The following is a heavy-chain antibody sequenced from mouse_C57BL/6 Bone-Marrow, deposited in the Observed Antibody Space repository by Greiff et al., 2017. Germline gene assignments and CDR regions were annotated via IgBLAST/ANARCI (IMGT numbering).Heavy chain of an antibody. J-gene: IGHJ3*01. V-gene: IGHV1-82*01. CDR1: GYAFSSSW. CDR2: LYPGDGDT. Sequence: QVQLQQSGPELVKPGASVKISCKASGYAFSSSWLNWVKQRPGKGLEWIGRLYPGDGDTNYNGKFKGKAKLTADKSSSTAYMQLRSLTSEDSAVYCCARWPLYYDYDVVCAYWGQGTLVTVTA. D-gene: IGHD2-4*01. CDR3: ARWPLYYDYDVVCAY.